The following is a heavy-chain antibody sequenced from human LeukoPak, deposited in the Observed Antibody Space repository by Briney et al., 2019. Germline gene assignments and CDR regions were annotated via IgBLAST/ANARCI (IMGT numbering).Heavy chain of an antibody. CDR1: GFTFSSYW. V-gene: IGHV3-74*01. CDR2: INSDGSST. CDR3: ARFYYDSSGYYYDY. J-gene: IGHJ4*02. D-gene: IGHD3-22*01. Sequence: GGSLRLSCAASGFTFSSYWMHWVRKAPGKGLVWVSRINSDGSSTSYADSVKGRFTISRDNAKNTLYLQMNSLRAEDTAVYYCARFYYDSSGYYYDYWGQGTLVTVSS.